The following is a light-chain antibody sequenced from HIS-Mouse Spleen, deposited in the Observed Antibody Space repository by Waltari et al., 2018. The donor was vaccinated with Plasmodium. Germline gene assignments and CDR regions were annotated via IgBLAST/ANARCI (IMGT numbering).Light chain of an antibody. CDR3: CSYAGSSTWV. CDR1: SRDVGSYNL. CDR2: EGM. J-gene: IGLJ3*02. V-gene: IGLV2-23*01. Sequence: QSALTQPASVSGSPGQSITISCPGTSRDVGSYNLVSWYQQHPGKAPKLRVYEGMKRPAGVSNRFSGSKSGNTASLTISGLQAEDEADYYCCSYAGSSTWVFGGGTKLTVL.